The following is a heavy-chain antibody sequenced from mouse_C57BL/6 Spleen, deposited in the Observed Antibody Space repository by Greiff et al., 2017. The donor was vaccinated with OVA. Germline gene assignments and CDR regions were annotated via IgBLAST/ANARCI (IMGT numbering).Heavy chain of an antibody. CDR3: ARSYYYGSRYEAWFAY. Sequence: EVKLVESGGGLVKPGGSLKLSCAASGFTFSDYGMHWVRQAPEKGLEWVAYISNGSSTIYYADTVKGRFTISRDNAKNTLFLQMTSLRSEDTAMYYCARSYYYGSRYEAWFAYWGQGTLVTVSA. D-gene: IGHD1-1*01. CDR1: GFTFSDYG. CDR2: ISNGSSTI. V-gene: IGHV5-17*01. J-gene: IGHJ3*01.